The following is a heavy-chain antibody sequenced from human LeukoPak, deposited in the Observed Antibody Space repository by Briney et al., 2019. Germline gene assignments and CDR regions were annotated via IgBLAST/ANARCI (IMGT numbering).Heavy chain of an antibody. CDR3: VRGVTIYDSSGYFDY. J-gene: IGHJ4*02. V-gene: IGHV3-30-3*01. CDR1: GFSFSVCA. Sequence: PGGSLRLSCAASGFSFSVCAMHWVRQAPGKGLEWVATISCDGNNKHYTDSVEGRFTISRDNSKNTLYLQMNTLRVEDTAMYYCVRGVTIYDSSGYFDYWGQGTLVTVSS. D-gene: IGHD3-22*01. CDR2: ISCDGNNK.